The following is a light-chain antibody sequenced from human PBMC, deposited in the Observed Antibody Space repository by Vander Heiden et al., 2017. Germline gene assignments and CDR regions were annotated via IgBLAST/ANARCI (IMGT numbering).Light chain of an antibody. CDR1: KLGDKY. Sequence: SYDLTQPPSVSVSPGQTATITCSGHKLGDKYTSWYQQKPGQSPLLVIYQDNKRPSGIPERFSASSSGNTATLTVSETQPLEAADYFCQAWDSNTAVFGGGTKLTVL. CDR3: QAWDSNTAV. V-gene: IGLV3-1*01. CDR2: QDN. J-gene: IGLJ2*01.